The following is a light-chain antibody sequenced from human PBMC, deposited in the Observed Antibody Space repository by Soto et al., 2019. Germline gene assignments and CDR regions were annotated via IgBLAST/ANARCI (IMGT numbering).Light chain of an antibody. J-gene: IGKJ1*01. CDR1: QSILETSKNKNF. CDR3: QQFYNTHWT. V-gene: IGKV4-1*01. CDR2: WAS. Sequence: DIVMTQSPDSLAVSLGERATINCKSSQSILETSKNKNFLVWYQQKPGQSPKLLISWASARESGVPDRFSGSGSGTDFTLTISSLQAEDVAVYYCQQFYNTHWTFGQGTKVAIK.